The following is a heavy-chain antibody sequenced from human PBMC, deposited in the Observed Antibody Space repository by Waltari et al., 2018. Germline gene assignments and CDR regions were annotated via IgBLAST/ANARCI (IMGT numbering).Heavy chain of an antibody. CDR2: INHSGST. CDR1: GGSFSGYS. V-gene: IGHV4-34*01. D-gene: IGHD1-7*01. Sequence: QVQLQQWGAGLLKPSETLSLTCAVYGGSFSGYSWSWIRQPPGKGLGWIGEINHSGSTNYNPSLKSRVTISVDTSKNQFSLKLSSVTAADTAVYYCARKGTYVSDWYFDLWGRGTLVTVSS. CDR3: ARKGTYVSDWYFDL. J-gene: IGHJ2*01.